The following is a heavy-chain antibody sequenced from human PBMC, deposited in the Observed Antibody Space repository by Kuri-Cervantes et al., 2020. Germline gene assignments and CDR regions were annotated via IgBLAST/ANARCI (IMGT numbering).Heavy chain of an antibody. CDR2: ISAYTGNT. CDR3: ARVIRQQLVAGGDY. V-gene: IGHV1-18*04. CDR1: GYTFTSYY. Sequence: ASVKVSCKASGYTFTSYYMHWVRQAPGQGLEWMGWISAYTGNTDYAQKLQGRVTMTTETSTNTAYMELRSLRSDDTAVYYCARVIRQQLVAGGDYWGQGTLVTVSS. J-gene: IGHJ4*02. D-gene: IGHD6-13*01.